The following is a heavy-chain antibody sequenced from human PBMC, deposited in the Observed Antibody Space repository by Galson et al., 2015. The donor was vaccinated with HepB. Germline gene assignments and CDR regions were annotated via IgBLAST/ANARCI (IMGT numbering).Heavy chain of an antibody. Sequence: SVKVSCKASGSTFTSYYMHWVRQAPGQGLEWMGIINPSGGSTSYARKFQGRVTMTRDTSTSTVYMELSSLRSEDTAVYYCARGTYGDYKYFQHWGQGTLVTVSS. J-gene: IGHJ1*01. CDR2: INPSGGST. V-gene: IGHV1-46*01. CDR1: GSTFTSYY. CDR3: ARGTYGDYKYFQH. D-gene: IGHD4-17*01.